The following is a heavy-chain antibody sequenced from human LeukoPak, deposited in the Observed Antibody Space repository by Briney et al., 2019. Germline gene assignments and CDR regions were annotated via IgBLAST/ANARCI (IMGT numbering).Heavy chain of an antibody. D-gene: IGHD2-15*01. CDR3: ARDRPTGASRVFVVQ. CDR1: GFTFSNHA. Sequence: GGSLRLSCTASGFTFSNHAMTWVRQAPGKGLEWVSSMSSGGTYIYYADSVRGRFTISRDNAKNSLYLVMNSLRAEDTSTYYCARDRPTGASRVFVVQWGQGTLVTVSS. J-gene: IGHJ4*02. V-gene: IGHV3-21*01. CDR2: MSSGGTYI.